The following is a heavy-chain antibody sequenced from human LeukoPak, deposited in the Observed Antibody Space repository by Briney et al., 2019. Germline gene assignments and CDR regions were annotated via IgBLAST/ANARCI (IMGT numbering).Heavy chain of an antibody. Sequence: GGSLRLSCAASGFTFSDYYMSWIRQAPGKGLEWVSVIYSGGSTYYADSVKGRFTISRDNSKNTLYLQMNSLRAEDTAVYYCARALRTLVDYWGQGTLVTVSS. J-gene: IGHJ4*02. CDR3: ARALRTLVDY. CDR1: GFTFSDYY. D-gene: IGHD3-16*01. V-gene: IGHV3-66*02. CDR2: IYSGGST.